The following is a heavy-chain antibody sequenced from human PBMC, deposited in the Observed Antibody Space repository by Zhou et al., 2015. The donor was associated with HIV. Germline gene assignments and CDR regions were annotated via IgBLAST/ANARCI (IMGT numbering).Heavy chain of an antibody. J-gene: IGHJ4*01. CDR2: INGGNGKT. D-gene: IGHD2-2*01. CDR1: GYTFSTFT. CDR3: ARGRNLPAALGPDY. V-gene: IGHV1-3*01. Sequence: QVQLVQSGAEAKKPGASVKVSCKASGYTFSTFTVHWVRQAPGQRLEWMGWINGGNGKTRYSQRFQGRVTITRDTSASTAYMELSSLRSEDTAVYYXARGRNLPAALGPDYWGHGTLVTVSS.